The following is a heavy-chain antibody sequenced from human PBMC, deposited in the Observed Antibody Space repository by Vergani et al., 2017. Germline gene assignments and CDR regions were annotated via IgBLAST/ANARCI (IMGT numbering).Heavy chain of an antibody. Sequence: EVELVQSGPEMRKPGESLKISCKGSEYSFGHYWIGWVRQMPGKGLEWMGIIYPADSDTRYSPSFQGQLTISADKSISTAFLQWDSLKASDTALYYCARHTTYTESWGQGTLVTVSS. CDR3: ARHTTYTES. V-gene: IGHV5-51*01. CDR2: IYPADSDT. CDR1: EYSFGHYW. D-gene: IGHD1-1*01. J-gene: IGHJ5*02.